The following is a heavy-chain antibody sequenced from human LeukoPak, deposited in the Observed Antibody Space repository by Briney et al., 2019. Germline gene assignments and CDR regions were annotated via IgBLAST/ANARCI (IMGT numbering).Heavy chain of an antibody. Sequence: GASVKVSCKASGYTFTSYGISWVRQAPGQGLEWMGWISAYNGNTNYAQKLQGRVTMTTDTSTSTAYMELRSLRSDDTAVYYCARNFYDILTGYHPFDYWGQGTLVTVSS. V-gene: IGHV1-18*01. CDR2: ISAYNGNT. CDR3: ARNFYDILTGYHPFDY. CDR1: GYTFTSYG. D-gene: IGHD3-9*01. J-gene: IGHJ4*02.